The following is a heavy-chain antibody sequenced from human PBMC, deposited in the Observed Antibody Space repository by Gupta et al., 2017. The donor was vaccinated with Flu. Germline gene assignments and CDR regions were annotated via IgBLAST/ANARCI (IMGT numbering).Heavy chain of an antibody. V-gene: IGHV4-59*13. CDR3: ARVNNWVVDY. CDR2: MYYRGNA. D-gene: IGHD1-1*01. CDR1: GRSISNDY. J-gene: IGHJ4*02. Sequence: QVQLQESGPGLVKPSETLSLTCIVSGRSISNDYWGWMRQSPGKGLEWIGYMYYRGNANYNPSLESRVTMSVDTSKNHFSLNLRSLTAADTAVYYCARVNNWVVDYWGQGTLVTVSS.